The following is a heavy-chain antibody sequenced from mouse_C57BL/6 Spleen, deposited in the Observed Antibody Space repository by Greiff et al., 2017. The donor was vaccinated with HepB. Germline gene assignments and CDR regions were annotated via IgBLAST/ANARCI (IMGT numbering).Heavy chain of an antibody. D-gene: IGHD2-1*01. CDR3: ARGYGNYAMDY. Sequence: QVQLQQPGAELVKPGASVKMSCKASGYTFTSYWITWVKRRPGQGLEWIGDIYPGSGSTNYNEKFKSKATLTVDTSSSTAAMQLSSLTSEDSAVYYCARGYGNYAMDYWGQGTSVTVSS. CDR1: GYTFTSYW. CDR2: IYPGSGST. J-gene: IGHJ4*01. V-gene: IGHV1-55*01.